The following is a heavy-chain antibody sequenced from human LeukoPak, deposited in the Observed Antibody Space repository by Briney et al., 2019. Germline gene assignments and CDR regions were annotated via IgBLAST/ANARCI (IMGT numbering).Heavy chain of an antibody. D-gene: IGHD4-23*01. CDR3: ARVTGGKYYYYGMDV. CDR1: GYTFTSYD. Sequence: ASVKVSCKASGYTFTSYDINWVRQATGQGLEWMGWISAYNGNTNYAQKLQGRVTMTTDTSTSTAYMELRSLRSDDTAVYYCARVTGGKYYYYGMDVWGQGTTVTVSS. J-gene: IGHJ6*02. V-gene: IGHV1-18*01. CDR2: ISAYNGNT.